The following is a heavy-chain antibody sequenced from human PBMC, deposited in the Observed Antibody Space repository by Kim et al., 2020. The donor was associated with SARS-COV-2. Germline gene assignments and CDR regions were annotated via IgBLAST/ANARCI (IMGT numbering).Heavy chain of an antibody. CDR3: ASLLWLGKYHYYYYGMDV. CDR1: GFTFSDYY. Sequence: GGSLRLSCAASGFTFSDYYMSWIRQAPGKGLEWVSYISSSGSTIYYADSVKGRFTISRDNAKNSLYLQMNSLRAEDTAVYYCASLLWLGKYHYYYYGMDVWGQGTTVTVSS. V-gene: IGHV3-11*01. J-gene: IGHJ6*02. D-gene: IGHD6-19*01. CDR2: ISSSGSTI.